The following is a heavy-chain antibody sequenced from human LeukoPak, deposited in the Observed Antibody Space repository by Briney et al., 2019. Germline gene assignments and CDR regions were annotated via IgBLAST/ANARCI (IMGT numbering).Heavy chain of an antibody. CDR2: ISSSSNYI. Sequence: GGSLRLSCAASGFTFSYYSMNWVRQAPGKGLEWVSSISSSSNYIYYADSVKGRFTISRDNAKSSLYLQMNSLRAEDTAVYYCARGGAAAGLDAFDIWGQGIVVTVSS. D-gene: IGHD6-13*01. CDR3: ARGGAAAGLDAFDI. V-gene: IGHV3-21*01. CDR1: GFTFSYYS. J-gene: IGHJ3*02.